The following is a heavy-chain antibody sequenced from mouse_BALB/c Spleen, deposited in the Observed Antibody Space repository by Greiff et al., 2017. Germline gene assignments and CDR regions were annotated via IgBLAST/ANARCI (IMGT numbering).Heavy chain of an antibody. J-gene: IGHJ2*01. CDR3: AREGYGSSQYYFDY. Sequence: VQLQQSGAELVRPGVSVKISCKGSGYTFTDYAMHWVKQSHAKSLEWIGVISTYYGDASYNQKFKGKATMTVDKSSSTAYMELARLTSEDSAIYYCAREGYGSSQYYFDYWGQGTTLTVSS. V-gene: IGHV1S137*01. CDR2: ISTYYGDA. D-gene: IGHD1-1*01. CDR1: GYTFTDYA.